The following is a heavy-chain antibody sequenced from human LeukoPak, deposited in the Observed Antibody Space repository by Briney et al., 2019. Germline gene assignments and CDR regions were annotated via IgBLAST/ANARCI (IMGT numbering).Heavy chain of an antibody. CDR2: ISGSGGST. CDR1: GFTFSNYA. V-gene: IGHV3-23*01. D-gene: IGHD3-22*01. J-gene: IGHJ4*02. Sequence: GGSLRLSCAASGFTFSNYALSWVRQAPGKGLEWVSTISGSGGSTDYADSVKGRFTISRDNSKNTLYLQMNSLRAEDTAVYYCAKGQAVIDYWGQGTLVTVS. CDR3: AKGQAVIDY.